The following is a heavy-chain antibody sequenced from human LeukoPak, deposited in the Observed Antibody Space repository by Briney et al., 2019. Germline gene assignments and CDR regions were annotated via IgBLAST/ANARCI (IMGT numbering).Heavy chain of an antibody. CDR3: ALLVRGVIILDY. CDR2: IIPIFGTA. Sequence: SVTVSCKASGGTFSSYAISWVRQAPGQGLEWMGGIIPIFGTANYAQKFQGRVTITADESTGTAYMELSSLRSEDTAVYYCALLVRGVIILDYWGQGTLVTVSS. D-gene: IGHD3-10*01. J-gene: IGHJ4*02. CDR1: GGTFSSYA. V-gene: IGHV1-69*13.